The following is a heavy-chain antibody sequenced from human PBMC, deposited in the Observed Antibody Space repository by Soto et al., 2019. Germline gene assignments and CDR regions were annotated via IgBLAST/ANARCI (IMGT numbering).Heavy chain of an antibody. Sequence: SVKVSCKASGGTFSSYAISWVRQAPGQGLEWMGWITTDKGKTNYAQKFQGRVTITADESTSTAYMELSSLRSEDTAVYYCASRSLLAARFDYWGQGTLVTVSS. J-gene: IGHJ4*02. D-gene: IGHD6-6*01. CDR3: ASRSLLAARFDY. CDR1: GGTFSSYA. V-gene: IGHV1-69*13. CDR2: ITTDKGKT.